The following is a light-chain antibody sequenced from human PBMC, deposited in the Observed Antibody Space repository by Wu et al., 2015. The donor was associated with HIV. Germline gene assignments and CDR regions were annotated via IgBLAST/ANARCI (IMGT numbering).Light chain of an antibody. Sequence: IVLTQSPGTLSLSPGERATLSCRASQSFSSSYITWYQQKPGQAPRLLTYSASTRATGIPDRFSGSASGTDFTLTISRLEPEDFAVYYCQQSANSLTFGGGTKVEIK. CDR2: SAS. V-gene: IGKV3-20*01. CDR3: QQSANSLT. CDR1: QSFSSSY. J-gene: IGKJ4*01.